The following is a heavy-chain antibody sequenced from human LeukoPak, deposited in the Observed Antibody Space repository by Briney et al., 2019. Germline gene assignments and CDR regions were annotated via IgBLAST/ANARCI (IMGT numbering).Heavy chain of an antibody. V-gene: IGHV1-18*01. J-gene: IGHJ4*02. D-gene: IGHD5-18*01. CDR3: ARDSEGYSYGNGFDY. Sequence: ASVNVSCKASGYTFTIYGISCVRQAPRQGLGWMGWNSAYNGNTNYTQKRRGRVTMTTDTSTSTAYMELRSLRSDDTAVYYCARDSEGYSYGNGFDYGGQGTLVTVSS. CDR1: GYTFTIYG. CDR2: NSAYNGNT.